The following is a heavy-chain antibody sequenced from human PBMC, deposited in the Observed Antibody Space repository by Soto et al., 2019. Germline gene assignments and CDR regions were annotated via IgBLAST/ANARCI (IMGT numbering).Heavy chain of an antibody. CDR3: AKGGAIVAAGTRVYLYNAMDV. D-gene: IGHD1-26*01. CDR1: GYTFTGYY. Sequence: GASVKVSCKASGYTFTGYYVHWVRQAPGQGLEWMGWINPNSGDTCLAQRFQGRVTMNRDTSIGTAYMELRGLTSDDTAEYYCAKGGAIVAAGTRVYLYNAMDVWGQGTTVTVSS. J-gene: IGHJ6*02. V-gene: IGHV1-2*02. CDR2: INPNSGDT.